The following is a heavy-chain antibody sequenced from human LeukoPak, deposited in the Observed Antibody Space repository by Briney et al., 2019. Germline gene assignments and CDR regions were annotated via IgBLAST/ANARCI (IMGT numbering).Heavy chain of an antibody. CDR3: AGGPPDGSGSYYPGDY. J-gene: IGHJ4*02. D-gene: IGHD3-10*01. Sequence: PGGSLRLSCAASGFTFSSHWMHWVRQAPGKGLVWVSRISSDGSSTSFADSVKGRFTISRDNAENTLYLHMNSLRDEDTAVYFCAGGPPDGSGSYYPGDYWGQGTLVTVSS. V-gene: IGHV3-74*01. CDR1: GFTFSSHW. CDR2: ISSDGSST.